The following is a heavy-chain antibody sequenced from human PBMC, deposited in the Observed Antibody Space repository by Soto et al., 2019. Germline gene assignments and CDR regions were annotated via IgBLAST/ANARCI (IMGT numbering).Heavy chain of an antibody. Sequence: QVQLVESGGGVVQPGRSLRLSCAASGFTFSSYAMHWVRQPPGKGLEWVAIISYDGSNKYYADSVKGRFTISRDNSKNTLYIQMNSLRAEDTAVYYCARDRAWRFLEWSFDYWGQGTLATVCS. D-gene: IGHD3-3*01. CDR1: GFTFSSYA. CDR3: ARDRAWRFLEWSFDY. J-gene: IGHJ4*02. V-gene: IGHV3-30-3*01. CDR2: ISYDGSNK.